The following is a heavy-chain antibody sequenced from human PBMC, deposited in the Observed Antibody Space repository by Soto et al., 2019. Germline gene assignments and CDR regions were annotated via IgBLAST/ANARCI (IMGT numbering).Heavy chain of an antibody. CDR3: ASLIRDTDAFDI. J-gene: IGHJ3*02. Sequence: SVKVSCKASGGTFSSYTISWVRQAPGQGLEWMGRIIPILGIANYAQKFQGRVTITADKSTSTAYMELSSLRSEDTAVYYCASLIRDTDAFDIWGQGTMVTVSS. CDR2: IIPILGIA. V-gene: IGHV1-69*02. CDR1: GGTFSSYT. D-gene: IGHD2-21*02.